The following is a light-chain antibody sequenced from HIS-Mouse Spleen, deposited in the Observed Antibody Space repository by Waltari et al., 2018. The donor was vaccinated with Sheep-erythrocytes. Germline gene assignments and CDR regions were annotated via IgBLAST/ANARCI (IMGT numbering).Light chain of an antibody. CDR3: QVWDSSSDHYV. CDR2: DDS. CDR1: NIGSKS. V-gene: IGLV3-21*03. Sequence: SYVLTQPPSVSVAPGKTARITCGGNNIGSKSVHWYQQKPGQAPVLVVYDDSDRPSGFPDRFSGSNSGNTATRTISRFEAGDEADYYCQVWDSSSDHYVFGTGTKVTVL. J-gene: IGLJ1*01.